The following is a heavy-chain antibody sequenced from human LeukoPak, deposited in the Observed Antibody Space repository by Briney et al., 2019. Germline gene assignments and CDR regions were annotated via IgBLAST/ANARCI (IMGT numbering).Heavy chain of an antibody. CDR2: IFYSGST. V-gene: IGHV4-59*01. J-gene: IGHJ4*02. Sequence: SETLSLTCTVSGGSISSYYWSWIRQPPGKGLEWIGYIFYSGSTNYNPSPKSRVTISVDTSKNQFSLKLRSVTAADTAVYYCARGSGIYYPPDYWGQGTLVTVSS. D-gene: IGHD1-26*01. CDR1: GGSISSYY. CDR3: ARGSGIYYPPDY.